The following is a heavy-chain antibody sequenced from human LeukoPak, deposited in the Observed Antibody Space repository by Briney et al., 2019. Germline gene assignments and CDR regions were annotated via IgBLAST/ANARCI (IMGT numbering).Heavy chain of an antibody. CDR1: GFRFTSFG. CDR2: ISTYIGVT. J-gene: IGHJ5*02. CDR3: ARDSDYSGNGSGDWFDP. V-gene: IGHV1-18*04. D-gene: IGHD4-11*01. Sequence: VASVNVSCKASGFRFTSFGVSWVRQAPGQGLEWMGWISTYIGVTHYAEKFEDRVTMTIDTSTTTAYMELRSLRYDDTAVYYCARDSDYSGNGSGDWFDPWGQGTVVTVSS.